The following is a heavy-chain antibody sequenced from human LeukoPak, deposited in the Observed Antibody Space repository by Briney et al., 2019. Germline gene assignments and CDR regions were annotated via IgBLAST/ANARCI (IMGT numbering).Heavy chain of an antibody. J-gene: IGHJ4*02. CDR1: GFAFSSYW. CDR2: IKPDGSGK. CDR3: SSQPAVLDLDC. Sequence: GGSLRLSCAASGFAFSSYWMTWVRQAPGKGQEGVANIKPDGSGKNYVDSVKDRFTISRDNAKNSLYLQMKGLRVEDTAVYYCSSQPAVLDLDCWGQGTLVTVSS. V-gene: IGHV3-7*01. D-gene: IGHD6-19*01.